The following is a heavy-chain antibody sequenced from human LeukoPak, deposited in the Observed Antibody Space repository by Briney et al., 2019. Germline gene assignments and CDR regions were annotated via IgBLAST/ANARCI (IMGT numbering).Heavy chain of an antibody. CDR1: GFTFSSYS. J-gene: IGHJ4*02. V-gene: IGHV3-21*01. CDR3: ARGLRRYSYGSDY. CDR2: ISSSSSYI. D-gene: IGHD5-18*01. Sequence: PGGSLRLSCAASGFTFSSYSMNWVRQAPGKGLEWVSSISSSSSYIYYADSVKGRFTISRDNAKNSLYLQMNSLRAKDTAVYYCARGLRRYSYGSDYWGQGTLVTVSS.